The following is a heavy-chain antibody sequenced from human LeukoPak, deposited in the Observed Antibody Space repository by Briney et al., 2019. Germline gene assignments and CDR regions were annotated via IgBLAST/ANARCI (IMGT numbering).Heavy chain of an antibody. CDR1: RYTFTSYD. J-gene: IGHJ6*03. D-gene: IGHD4-11*01. CDR2: MNHNRGNT. Sequence: GSSEKVSCKASRYTFTSYDINWVRQATGPGLEWMGWMNHNRGNTGYAQKFQGRVTITRNTSISTAYMELSSLRSEDTAVYYCAREVRDDYSNLASLYYYYYYMDVWGKGTTVTVSS. CDR3: AREVRDDYSNLASLYYYYYYMDV. V-gene: IGHV1-8*03.